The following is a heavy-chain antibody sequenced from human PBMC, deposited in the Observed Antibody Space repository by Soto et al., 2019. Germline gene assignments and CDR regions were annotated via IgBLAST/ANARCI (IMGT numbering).Heavy chain of an antibody. CDR3: AKDPSLQLWSPTGAFDY. J-gene: IGHJ4*02. V-gene: IGHV3-30*18. CDR2: ISYDGSNK. D-gene: IGHD5-18*01. CDR1: GFTFSSYG. Sequence: GGSLRLSCAASGFTFSSYGMHWVRQAPGKGLEWVAVISYDGSNKYYADSVKGRFTISRDNSKNTLYLQMNSLRAEDTAVYYCAKDPSLQLWSPTGAFDYWGQGTLVTVSS.